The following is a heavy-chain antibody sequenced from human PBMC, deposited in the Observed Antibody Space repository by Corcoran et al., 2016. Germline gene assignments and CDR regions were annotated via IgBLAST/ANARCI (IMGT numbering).Heavy chain of an antibody. CDR1: GFTFSSYS. CDR3: ARRSSGAIFVVVTPYYYGMDV. CDR2: ISSSISYI. J-gene: IGHJ6*02. Sequence: EVQLVESGGGLVKPGGSLRLSCAASGFTFSSYSMNWVRQAPGKGLEWVSSISSSISYIYYADSVKGRFTISRDNAKNSVYLKIKSLRAEDQAVDYCARRSSGAIFVVVTPYYYGMDVWGQGTTVTVSS. V-gene: IGHV3-21*01. D-gene: IGHD3-3*01.